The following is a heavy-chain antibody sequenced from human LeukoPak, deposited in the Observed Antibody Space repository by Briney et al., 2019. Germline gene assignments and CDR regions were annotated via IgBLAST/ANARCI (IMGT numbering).Heavy chain of an antibody. J-gene: IGHJ3*02. V-gene: IGHV3-7*01. CDR3: ARDGYDTAFDI. CDR2: IKQDGSEK. CDR1: GFTFSSYS. D-gene: IGHD3-22*01. Sequence: GGSLRLSCAASGFTFSSYSMHWVRQAPGKGLEWVANIKQDGSEKYYVDSVKGRFTISRDNAKNSLYLQMNSLRAEDTAVYYCARDGYDTAFDIWGQGTMVTVSS.